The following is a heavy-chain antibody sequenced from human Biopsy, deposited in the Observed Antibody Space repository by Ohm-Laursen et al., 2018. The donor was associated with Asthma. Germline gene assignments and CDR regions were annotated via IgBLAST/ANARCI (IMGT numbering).Heavy chain of an antibody. CDR2: TQHSGYT. J-gene: IGHJ6*02. Sequence: SQTLSLTWAVYGGSFSSNYWSWIRQTPGKGLEWLGDTQHSGYTNHNPSLSSSPTLSVDTSKNQFSLRLASVTSADTAVYYCARGSSSRLSQWELLVSGGKRAHSYYGMDVWGQGTTVTVSS. CDR1: GGSFSSNY. D-gene: IGHD1-26*01. CDR3: ARGSSSRLSQWELLVSGGKRAHSYYGMDV. V-gene: IGHV4-34*04.